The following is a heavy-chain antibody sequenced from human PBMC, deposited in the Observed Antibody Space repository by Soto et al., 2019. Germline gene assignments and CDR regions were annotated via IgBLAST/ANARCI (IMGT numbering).Heavy chain of an antibody. CDR1: GFTFSTYG. D-gene: IGHD2-21*02. CDR3: AKDLQSYGDYDYYCY. Sequence: QVQQVESGGGEVQPGRSLTISCAASGFTFSTYGTHWVRQTPGKGLEWVAVISYDGTNKFYSDSVKGRFTISRDNFKNTLTLQMNSLRADDTAVYSCAKDLQSYGDYDYYCY. J-gene: IGHJ6*03. V-gene: IGHV3-30*18. CDR2: ISYDGTNK.